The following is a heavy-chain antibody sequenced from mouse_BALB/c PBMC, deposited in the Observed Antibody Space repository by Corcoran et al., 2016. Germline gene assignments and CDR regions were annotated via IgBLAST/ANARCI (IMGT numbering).Heavy chain of an antibody. CDR1: GFSLSTSGMG. D-gene: IGHD2-3*01. CDR3: ARWLLKDGFAY. J-gene: IGHJ3*01. CDR2: IYSDDDK. Sequence: QFILKESGPGILQPSHTLSLTCSFSGFSLSTSGMGVSWIRQPSGKGLEWLAHIYSDDDKRYNPSLKSRLTISKDTSSNQVFLKITSVDTADTATYYCARWLLKDGFAYWGQGTLVTVSA. V-gene: IGHV8-12*01.